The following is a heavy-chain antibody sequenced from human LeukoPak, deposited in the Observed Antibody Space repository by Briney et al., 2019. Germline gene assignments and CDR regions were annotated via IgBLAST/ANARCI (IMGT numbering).Heavy chain of an antibody. Sequence: GGSLRLSCAASGFTFSSYGLHWVRQAPGKGLEWVAFIRYDGSNKYYADSVKGRFTISRDNSKNTLYLQMNSLRAEDTAVYYCAKDGIGYCTNGVCYYSDYWGQGTLVTVSP. V-gene: IGHV3-30*02. CDR3: AKDGIGYCTNGVCYYSDY. D-gene: IGHD2-8*01. J-gene: IGHJ4*02. CDR2: IRYDGSNK. CDR1: GFTFSSYG.